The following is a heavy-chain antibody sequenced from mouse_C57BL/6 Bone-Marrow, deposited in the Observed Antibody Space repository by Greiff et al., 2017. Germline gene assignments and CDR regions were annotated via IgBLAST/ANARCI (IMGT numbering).Heavy chain of an antibody. Sequence: QVQLKQSGAELARPGASVKMSCKASGYTFTSYTMHWVKQRTGQGLEWIGYINPSSGYTKYNQKFKDKATLTADKSSSTAYMQLSIMTSEDSAVYYCARWHYDSLSWDYWGQGTTLTVSS. J-gene: IGHJ2*01. D-gene: IGHD1-1*01. CDR1: GYTFTSYT. CDR3: ARWHYDSLSWDY. V-gene: IGHV1-4*01. CDR2: INPSSGYT.